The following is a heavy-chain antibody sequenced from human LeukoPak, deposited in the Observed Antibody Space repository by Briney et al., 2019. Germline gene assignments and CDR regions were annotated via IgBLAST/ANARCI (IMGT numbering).Heavy chain of an antibody. D-gene: IGHD6-13*01. CDR3: ARVGPIAAAGMGGDNWFDP. J-gene: IGHJ5*02. CDR1: GFDFSDYY. Sequence: GGSLRLSCAASGFDFSDYYMSWIRQAPGKGLEWISNIKTTGLTTYYADSVKGRFTISRDNAKNSLYLQMNSLRAEDTAVYYCARVGPIAAAGMGGDNWFDPWGQGTLVTVSS. CDR2: IKTTGLTT. V-gene: IGHV3-11*04.